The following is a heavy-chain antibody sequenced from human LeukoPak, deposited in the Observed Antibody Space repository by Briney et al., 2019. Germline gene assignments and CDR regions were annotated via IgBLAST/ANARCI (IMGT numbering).Heavy chain of an antibody. CDR1: GFTFSSYA. J-gene: IGHJ3*02. Sequence: PGGSLRLSCAASGFTFSSYAMHWVRQAPGKGLEWVAVISYDGSNKYYADSVKGRFTISRDNSKNTLYLQMNSLRAEDTAVYYCARGQSALRSSSGWPNAFDIWGQGTMVTVSS. CDR3: ARGQSALRSSSGWPNAFDI. V-gene: IGHV3-30*04. CDR2: ISYDGSNK. D-gene: IGHD6-19*01.